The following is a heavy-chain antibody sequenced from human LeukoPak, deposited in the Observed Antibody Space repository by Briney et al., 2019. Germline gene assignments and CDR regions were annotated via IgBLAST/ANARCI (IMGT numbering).Heavy chain of an antibody. CDR3: ARSYNWNDGFDY. CDR1: GGSISSGDYY. J-gene: IGHJ4*02. V-gene: IGHV4-30-4*01. Sequence: PSETLSLTCTVSGGSISSGDYYWSWIRQPPGKGLEWIGYIYYSGSTYYNPSLKSRVTISADTSKNQFSLKLSSVTAADTAVYYCARSYNWNDGFDYWGQGTLVTVSS. D-gene: IGHD1-20*01. CDR2: IYYSGST.